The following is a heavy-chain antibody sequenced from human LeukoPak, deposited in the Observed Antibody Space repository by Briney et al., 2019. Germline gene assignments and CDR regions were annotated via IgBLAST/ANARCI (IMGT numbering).Heavy chain of an antibody. Sequence: GGSLRLSCAASGFTFSSYGMHWVRQAPGKGLEWVTFIRYDGSNKYYADSVKGRFTISRDNAKNSLYLQMNSLRAEDTAVYYCARDGATEIAGWFDPWGQGTLVTVSS. CDR2: IRYDGSNK. CDR3: ARDGATEIAGWFDP. J-gene: IGHJ5*02. CDR1: GFTFSSYG. D-gene: IGHD5-12*01. V-gene: IGHV3-30*02.